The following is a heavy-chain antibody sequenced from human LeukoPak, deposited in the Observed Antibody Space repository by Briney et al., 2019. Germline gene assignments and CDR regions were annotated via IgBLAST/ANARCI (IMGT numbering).Heavy chain of an antibody. J-gene: IGHJ4*02. D-gene: IGHD1-26*01. CDR1: GFTFSSYG. CDR2: IWYGGSNK. V-gene: IGHV3-30*02. CDR3: AKDRSGSYSQGLDY. Sequence: GGSLRLSCAASGFTFSSYGMHWVRQAPGKGLEWVAVIWYGGSNKYYADSVKGRFTISRDNSKNTLYLQMNSLRAEDTAVYYCAKDRSGSYSQGLDYWGQGTLVTVPS.